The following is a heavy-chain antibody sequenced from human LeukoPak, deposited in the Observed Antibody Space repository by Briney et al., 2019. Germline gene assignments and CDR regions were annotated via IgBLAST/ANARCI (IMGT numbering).Heavy chain of an antibody. V-gene: IGHV3-7*01. J-gene: IGHJ4*02. D-gene: IGHD3-16*01. CDR1: GFILSSYW. Sequence: GGSLRLSCATSGFILSSYWMTWVRQAPGQGLEWVANINLDGSVQWYADSVKGRFTISRDNAKNSVYLQMNSLRAEDTAVYYCAREGGVADYWGRGTLVTVSS. CDR3: AREGGVADY. CDR2: INLDGSVQ.